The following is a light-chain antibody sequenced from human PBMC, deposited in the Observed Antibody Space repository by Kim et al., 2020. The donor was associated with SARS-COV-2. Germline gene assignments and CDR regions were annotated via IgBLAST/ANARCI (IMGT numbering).Light chain of an antibody. V-gene: IGLV2-14*03. CDR1: ASDIGAYDF. CDR3: SSFTTSATRV. CDR2: DVS. J-gene: IGLJ3*02. Sequence: QSVLTQPASVSGSPGQSITIPCTGTASDIGAYDFVSWHQQHPGEAPKLIIFDVSKRPSGFPSHFSGSKSGNTASLTISELRADDEADYYCSSFTTSATRVFGGGTKVTVL.